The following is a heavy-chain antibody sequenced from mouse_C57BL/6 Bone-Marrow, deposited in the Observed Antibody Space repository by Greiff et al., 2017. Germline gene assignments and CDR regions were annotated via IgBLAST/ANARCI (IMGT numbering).Heavy chain of an antibody. CDR1: GYTFTSYW. Sequence: QVQLQQPGAELVKPGASVKLSCKASGYTFTSYWMHWVKQRPGQGLEWIGMIHPNSGSTNYNEKLKSKATLTVDKSSSTADMQISSLTSEDAAVYYCARGGGYDYAWFAYWGQGTLVTVSA. CDR2: IHPNSGST. J-gene: IGHJ3*01. CDR3: ARGGGYDYAWFAY. V-gene: IGHV1-64*01. D-gene: IGHD2-4*01.